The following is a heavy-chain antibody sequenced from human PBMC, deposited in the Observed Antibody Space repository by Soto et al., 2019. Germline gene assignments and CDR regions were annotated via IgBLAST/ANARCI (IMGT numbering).Heavy chain of an antibody. D-gene: IGHD2-2*02. V-gene: IGHV1-3*01. CDR1: GYTFTSYA. J-gene: IGHJ5*02. Sequence: ASVEVSCKASGYTFTSYAIHWVRQAPGQRLEWMGWINAGNGNTKYSQKFQGRVTITRDTSASTAYMELSSLRSEDTAVYYCARDLGLDRSSTSCYTHNWFDPWGQGTLLTVYS. CDR2: INAGNGNT. CDR3: ARDLGLDRSSTSCYTHNWFDP.